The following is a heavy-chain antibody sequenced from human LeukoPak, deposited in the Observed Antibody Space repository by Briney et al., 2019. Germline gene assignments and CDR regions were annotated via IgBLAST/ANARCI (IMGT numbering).Heavy chain of an antibody. V-gene: IGHV1-8*01. CDR3: ARGPYYDFWSGYLEYYYYYMDV. CDR2: MNPNSGNT. Sequence: EASVKVSCKASGYTFTSYDINWVRQATGQGLEWMGWMNPNSGNTGYAQKFQGRVTMTRNTSISTAYMELSSLRSDDTAVYYCARGPYYDFWSGYLEYYYYYMDVWGKGTTVTVSS. D-gene: IGHD3-3*01. J-gene: IGHJ6*03. CDR1: GYTFTSYD.